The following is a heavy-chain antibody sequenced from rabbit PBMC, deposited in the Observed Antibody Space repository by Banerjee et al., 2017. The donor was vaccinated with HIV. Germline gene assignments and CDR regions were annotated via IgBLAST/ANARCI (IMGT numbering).Heavy chain of an antibody. CDR1: GFSFSNKYV. CDR3: ARRADYAGGGNFNL. Sequence: QEQLVESGGGLVTLGGSLTLTCKASGFSFSNKYVMCWVRQAPGKGLEWIACINTSSGNTVYASWAKGRFTISRTSSTTVALQMTSLTAADTATYFCARRADYAGGGNFNLWGPGTLVTVS. V-gene: IGHV1S45*01. D-gene: IGHD4-2*01. CDR2: INTSSGNT. J-gene: IGHJ4*01.